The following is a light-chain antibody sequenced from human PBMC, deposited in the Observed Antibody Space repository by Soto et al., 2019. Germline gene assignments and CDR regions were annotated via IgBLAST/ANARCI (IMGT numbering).Light chain of an antibody. CDR1: QSISNS. CDR2: GAS. Sequence: EVVMTQSPATLSVSPGERVTLSCKASQSISNSLAWYQQIPGQAPRLLIFGASARASGIQDRFSGSGSGTEFSLTISSLQSEDFAIYYCQQRSNWLFGPGTKVDIK. J-gene: IGKJ3*01. V-gene: IGKV3-15*01. CDR3: QQRSNWL.